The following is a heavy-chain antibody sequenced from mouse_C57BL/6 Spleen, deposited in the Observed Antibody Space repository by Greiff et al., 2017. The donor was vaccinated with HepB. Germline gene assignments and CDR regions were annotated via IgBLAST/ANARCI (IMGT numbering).Heavy chain of an antibody. D-gene: IGHD2-10*01. Sequence: EVQLQQSGPELVKPGASVKISCKASGYTFTDYYMNWVKQSHGKSLEWIGDINPNNGGTSYNQKFKGKATLTVDKSSSTAYMELRSLTSEDSAVYYCATYYGNSWFAYWGQGTLVTVSA. CDR2: INPNNGGT. CDR3: ATYYGNSWFAY. V-gene: IGHV1-26*01. J-gene: IGHJ3*01. CDR1: GYTFTDYY.